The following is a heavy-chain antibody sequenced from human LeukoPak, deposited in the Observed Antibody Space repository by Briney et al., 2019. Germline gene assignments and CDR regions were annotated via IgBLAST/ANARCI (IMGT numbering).Heavy chain of an antibody. CDR3: VRHCYASGSDPLCYFDY. CDR2: ISAYNGNT. D-gene: IGHD3-10*01. CDR1: GYTFTSYG. Sequence: ASVKVSCKASGYTFTSYGISWVRQAPGQGLEWMGWISAYNGNTNYAQKLQGRVTMTTDTSTSTAYMELRSLRSDDTAVYYCVRHCYASGSDPLCYFDYWGQGTLVTVSS. J-gene: IGHJ4*02. V-gene: IGHV1-18*01.